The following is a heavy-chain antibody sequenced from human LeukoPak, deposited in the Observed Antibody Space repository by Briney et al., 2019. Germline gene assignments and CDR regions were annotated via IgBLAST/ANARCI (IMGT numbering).Heavy chain of an antibody. CDR1: GFTFSSYW. CDR3: ARVKSSGWYLLGYYYMDV. J-gene: IGHJ6*03. CDR2: IKQDGSEK. Sequence: GESLRLSCAASGFTFSSYWMSWVRQAPGKGLEWVANIKQDGSEKYYVDSVKGRFTISRDNAKNSLYLQMNSLRAEDTAVYYCARVKSSGWYLLGYYYMDVWGKGTTVTVSS. D-gene: IGHD6-19*01. V-gene: IGHV3-7*01.